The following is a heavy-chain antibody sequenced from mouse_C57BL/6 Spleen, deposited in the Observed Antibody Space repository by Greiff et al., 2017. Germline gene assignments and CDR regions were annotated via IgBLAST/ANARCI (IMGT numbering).Heavy chain of an antibody. CDR1: GYSFTDYN. Sequence: EVQGVESGPELVKPGASVKISCKASGYSFTDYNMNWVKQSNGKSLEWIGVINPNYGTTSYNQKFKGKATLTVDQSSSTAYMQLNSLTSEDSAVYYCASPPYYYGSSYWYFDVWGTGTTVTVSS. CDR3: ASPPYYYGSSYWYFDV. V-gene: IGHV1-39*01. J-gene: IGHJ1*03. CDR2: INPNYGTT. D-gene: IGHD1-1*01.